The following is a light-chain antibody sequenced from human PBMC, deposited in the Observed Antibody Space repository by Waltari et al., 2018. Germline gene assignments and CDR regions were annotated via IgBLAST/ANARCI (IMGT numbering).Light chain of an antibody. V-gene: IGLV1-47*01. CDR2: RNN. CDR1: SSNIGRHY. CDR3: AAWDDSLSGL. J-gene: IGLJ2*01. Sequence: QSVLTQPPSASGTPGQRVTISCSGSSSNIGRHYVYWYQQLPGTAPKLLIYRNNQRPSGVPDRFSGSKSGTSASLAISGLRPEDEADYYCAAWDDSLSGLFGGGTKLTVL.